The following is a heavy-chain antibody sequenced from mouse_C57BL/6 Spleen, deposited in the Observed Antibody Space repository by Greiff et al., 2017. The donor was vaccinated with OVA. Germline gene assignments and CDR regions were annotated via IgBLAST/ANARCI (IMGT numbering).Heavy chain of an antibody. V-gene: IGHV4-1*01. CDR2: INPDSSTI. CDR3: ARRDYYSRGLDY. D-gene: IGHD2-5*01. CDR1: GIAFSRYW. J-gene: IGHJ2*01. Sequence: EVKVVESGGGLVQPGGSLKLSCAASGIAFSRYWMSWVRRAPGQGLEWIGEINPDSSTINYAPSLKDKFIISRDNAKNTLYMQMSKVRSEDTALYDCARRDYYSRGLDYWGQGTTLTVSS.